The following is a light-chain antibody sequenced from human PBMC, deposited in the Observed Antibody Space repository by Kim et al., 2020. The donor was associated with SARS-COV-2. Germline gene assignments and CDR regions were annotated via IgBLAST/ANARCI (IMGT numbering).Light chain of an antibody. Sequence: VSPGQTAIITCSGDKLGDKYVCWYQQKPGQSPVMIISQDAKRPSRIPERFSGSNSGNTATLTIRGTQAMDEADYYCQAWDSSTAGVFGGGTQLTVL. V-gene: IGLV3-1*01. J-gene: IGLJ3*02. CDR3: QAWDSSTAGV. CDR2: QDA. CDR1: KLGDKY.